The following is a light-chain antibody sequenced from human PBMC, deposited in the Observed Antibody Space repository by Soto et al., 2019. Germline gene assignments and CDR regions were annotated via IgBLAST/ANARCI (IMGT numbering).Light chain of an antibody. CDR3: XQAXSFPLT. V-gene: IGKV1-12*01. CDR2: AAS. CDR1: QGISSW. J-gene: IGKJ4*01. Sequence: DIQMTQSPSSVSASVGDRVTITCRASQGISSWLAWYQQKPGKAPKLLIYAASSLQSGVPSRFSGSGSGTDFSLTXXSLQPEDFXXXXXXQAXSFPLTFGGGTKVEIK.